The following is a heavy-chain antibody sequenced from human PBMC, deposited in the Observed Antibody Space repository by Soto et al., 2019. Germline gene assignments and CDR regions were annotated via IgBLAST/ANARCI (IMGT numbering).Heavy chain of an antibody. Sequence: QVQLVQSGAEVKKPGSSVKVSCKASGGTFSSYAISWVRQAPGQGLEWMGGIIPIFGTANYAQKFQGRVTITAGEXXSXAXXELGSLRSEDTAVYYCASCITIFGVAREYDYGMDVWGQGTPVTVSS. CDR3: ASCITIFGVAREYDYGMDV. CDR2: IIPIFGTA. J-gene: IGHJ6*02. CDR1: GGTFSSYA. D-gene: IGHD3-3*01. V-gene: IGHV1-69*12.